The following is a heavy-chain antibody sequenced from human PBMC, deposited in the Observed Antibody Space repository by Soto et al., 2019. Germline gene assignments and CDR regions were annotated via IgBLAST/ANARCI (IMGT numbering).Heavy chain of an antibody. CDR1: GGSLSGYY. CDR3: ARGQDGVVATH. CDR2: IKDGGRT. V-gene: IGHV4-34*01. Sequence: QVQLQQWGAGLLKPSETLSLNCAVNGGSLSGYYWSWIRQPPGKGLEWIGEIKDGGRTNYSPSLKSRATISSDTSNYQFSLRLYSVTAADTGVYYCARGQDGVVATHWYQGTLVTVSS. J-gene: IGHJ4*02. D-gene: IGHD5-12*01.